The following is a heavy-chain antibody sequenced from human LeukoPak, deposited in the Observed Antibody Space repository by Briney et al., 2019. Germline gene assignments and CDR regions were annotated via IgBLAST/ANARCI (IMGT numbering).Heavy chain of an antibody. Sequence: SETLSLTCTVPGYSISSGYYWGWIRQPPGKGLEWIGSIYHSGSTYYNPSLKSRVTISVDTSKNQFSLKLSSVTAADTAVYYCARDLELSFYFDYWGQGTLVTVSS. J-gene: IGHJ4*02. CDR2: IYHSGST. CDR1: GYSISSGYY. D-gene: IGHD3-3*01. V-gene: IGHV4-38-2*02. CDR3: ARDLELSFYFDY.